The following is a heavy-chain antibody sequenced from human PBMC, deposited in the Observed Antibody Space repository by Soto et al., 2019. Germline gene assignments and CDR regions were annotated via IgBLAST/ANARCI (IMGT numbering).Heavy chain of an antibody. J-gene: IGHJ4*02. CDR1: GGSISSGGYY. V-gene: IGHV4-31*03. D-gene: IGHD3-10*01. CDR3: CARAPAGSGEC. Sequence: QVQLQESGPGLVKPSQTLSLTCTVSGGSISSGGYYWSWIRQHPGKGLEWIGYIYYSGSTYYXPSLXSRVXXXXXXXXXXXXXXXXXXXXADTAVYYCARAPAGSGECWGQGTLVTVSX. CDR2: IYYSGST.